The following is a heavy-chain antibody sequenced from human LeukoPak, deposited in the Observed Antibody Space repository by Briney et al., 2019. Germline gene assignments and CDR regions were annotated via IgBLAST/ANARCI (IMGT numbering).Heavy chain of an antibody. CDR1: GGTFISYA. J-gene: IGHJ4*02. CDR2: IIPMFGTA. V-gene: IGHV1-69*01. D-gene: IGHD2-2*01. Sequence: SVKVSCKASGGTFISYAISWVRQAPGQGLEWRGGIIPMFGTAKYAQKFQGRVTITADESTSTAYMELSSLRSEDTAVYYCARGRCSSTSCYSDYWGQGTLVTVSS. CDR3: ARGRCSSTSCYSDY.